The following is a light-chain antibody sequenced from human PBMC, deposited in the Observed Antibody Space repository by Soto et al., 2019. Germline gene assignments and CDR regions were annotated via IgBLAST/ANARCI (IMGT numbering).Light chain of an antibody. J-gene: IGKJ1*01. Sequence: EIMLTHSPGTLSLYTGERATLSCLASQSVSSANFAWYQQKPGQAPRLLIYGASSRATGILDRFSGSGSGTVFTLTINILEPDDFAVYYCHQYGNSPQTFGQGTKVXIK. CDR1: QSVSSAN. V-gene: IGKV3-20*01. CDR2: GAS. CDR3: HQYGNSPQT.